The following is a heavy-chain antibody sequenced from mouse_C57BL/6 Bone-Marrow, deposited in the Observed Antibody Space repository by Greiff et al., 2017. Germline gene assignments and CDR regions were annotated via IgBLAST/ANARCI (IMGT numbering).Heavy chain of an antibody. CDR1: GYTFTSYW. CDR2: IYPSDSET. CDR3: ARLGYGNLYYFDY. J-gene: IGHJ2*01. D-gene: IGHD2-1*01. Sequence: QVQLQQPGAELVRPGSSVKLSCKASGYTFTSYWMDWVKQRPGQGLEWIGNIYPSDSETYYNPKFKDQAILTVEKASSKVYMQLSSLTSEGSAVYYCARLGYGNLYYFDYWGQGTTLTVSS. V-gene: IGHV1-61*01.